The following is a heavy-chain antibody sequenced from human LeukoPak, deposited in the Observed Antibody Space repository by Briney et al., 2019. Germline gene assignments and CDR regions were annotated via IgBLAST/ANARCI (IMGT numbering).Heavy chain of an antibody. Sequence: PSETLSPTCNVSGGSISNYYWSWIRQPPGKGLEWIGYIYYSGSTNYNPSLKSRVTISVDTSKNQFPLKLSSVTAADTAVYYCARVWDTAMATGFDYWGQGTLVTVSS. CDR3: ARVWDTAMATGFDY. D-gene: IGHD5-18*01. CDR2: IYYSGST. V-gene: IGHV4-59*01. CDR1: GGSISNYY. J-gene: IGHJ4*02.